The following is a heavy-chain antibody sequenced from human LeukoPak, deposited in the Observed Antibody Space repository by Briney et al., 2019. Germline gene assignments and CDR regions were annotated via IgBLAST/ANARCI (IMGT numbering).Heavy chain of an antibody. CDR2: ISTSSSYI. V-gene: IGHV3-21*01. Sequence: GGSLRLSCAVSGFTFSSYTMNWVRQAPGKGLEWVSSISTSSSYIYYADSLKGRFTISRDNAKNSLFLQMNSLRAEDTAVYYCAKVFVDYWGQGTLVTVSS. CDR3: AKVFVDY. CDR1: GFTFSSYT. J-gene: IGHJ4*02.